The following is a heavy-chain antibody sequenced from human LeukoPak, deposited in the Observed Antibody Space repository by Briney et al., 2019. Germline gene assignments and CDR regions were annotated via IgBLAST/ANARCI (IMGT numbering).Heavy chain of an antibody. CDR3: AKDRGSRRYYYCGMDV. D-gene: IGHD3-16*01. V-gene: IGHV3-9*01. CDR2: ISWNSGST. Sequence: GGSLRLSCAASGFTFDDYAMHWVRQAPGKGLEWVSGISWNSGSTGYADSVKGRFTISRDNAKNSLYLQMNSLRAEDTALYYCAKDRGSRRYYYCGMDVWGQGTTVTVSS. CDR1: GFTFDDYA. J-gene: IGHJ6*02.